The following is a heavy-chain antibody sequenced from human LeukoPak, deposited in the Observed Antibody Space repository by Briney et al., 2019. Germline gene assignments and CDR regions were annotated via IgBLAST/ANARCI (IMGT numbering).Heavy chain of an antibody. J-gene: IGHJ3*02. D-gene: IGHD6-6*01. CDR3: ARNLEYSSSSGAFDI. V-gene: IGHV1-2*04. Sequence: ASVKVSCKASGYTFTGYYMHWVRQAPGQGLEWMGWINPNSGGTNYAQKFQGWVTMTRDTSITTAYMELIRLTSDDTAMYYCARNLEYSSSSGAFDIWGQGTMVTVSS. CDR2: INPNSGGT. CDR1: GYTFTGYY.